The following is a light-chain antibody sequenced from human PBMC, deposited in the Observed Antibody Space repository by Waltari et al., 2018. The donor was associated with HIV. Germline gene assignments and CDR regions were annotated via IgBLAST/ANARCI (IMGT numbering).Light chain of an antibody. Sequence: QSALTQPASVSGSPGQSITISCTGTSSDVGGYNYVSWYQQHPGKAPKLMIYDVSNRPSGVSNRFSCSKSGNTASLTISGLRAEDEADYYCSSYTSSSTYVFGTGTKVTVL. J-gene: IGLJ1*01. CDR1: SSDVGGYNY. CDR3: SSYTSSSTYV. V-gene: IGLV2-14*01. CDR2: DVS.